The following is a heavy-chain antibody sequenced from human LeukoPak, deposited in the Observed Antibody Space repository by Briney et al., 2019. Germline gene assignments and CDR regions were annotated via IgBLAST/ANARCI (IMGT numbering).Heavy chain of an antibody. V-gene: IGHV1-18*01. D-gene: IGHD5-24*01. CDR1: GYTFSNYG. CDR2: IRGDNGNT. Sequence: ASVKVSCKASGYTFSNYGISWVRQAPGQGLEWVGWIRGDNGNTNYAQKLQGRVTMTTDTSTSTAYMELRSLGSDDTAVYYCARGGQRWLHSDYWGQGTLVTVSS. CDR3: ARGGQRWLHSDY. J-gene: IGHJ4*02.